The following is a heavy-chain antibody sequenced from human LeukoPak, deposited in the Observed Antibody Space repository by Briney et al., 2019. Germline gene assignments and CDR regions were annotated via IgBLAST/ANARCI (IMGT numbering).Heavy chain of an antibody. CDR1: GFTFSSYG. J-gene: IGHJ4*02. Sequence: QPGGSLRLSCAASGFTFSSYGMHWVRQAPGKGLEWVAFIRYDGSNKYYADSVKGRFTVSRDNSKNTLYLQMNSLRAEDTAVYYCARRATSERGHSYGLDYWGQGTLVTVSS. V-gene: IGHV3-30*02. CDR3: ARRATSERGHSYGLDY. D-gene: IGHD5-18*01. CDR2: IRYDGSNK.